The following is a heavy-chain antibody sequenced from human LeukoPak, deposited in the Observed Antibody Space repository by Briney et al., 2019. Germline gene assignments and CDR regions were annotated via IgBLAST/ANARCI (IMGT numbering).Heavy chain of an antibody. J-gene: IGHJ4*02. Sequence: SETLSLTCAVYGGSFSGYYWSWIRQPPGKGLEWIGEINHSGSTNYNPSLKSRVTISVDTSENQFSLKLSSVTAADTAVYYCASSDDSSGYYYIGFFNYWGQGTLVTVSS. CDR1: GGSFSGYY. CDR2: INHSGST. CDR3: ASSDDSSGYYYIGFFNY. D-gene: IGHD3-22*01. V-gene: IGHV4-34*01.